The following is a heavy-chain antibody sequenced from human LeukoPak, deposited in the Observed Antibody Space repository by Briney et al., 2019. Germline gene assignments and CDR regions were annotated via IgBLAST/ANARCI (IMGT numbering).Heavy chain of an antibody. V-gene: IGHV1-8*01. J-gene: IGHJ4*02. CDR3: ARFAVHRRLAVAGQFGLDY. Sequence: ASVKVSCKASGYTFTSYDINWVRQATGQGLEWMGWMNPNSGNTGYAQKFQGKVTMTRDTSISTAFMDLSSLRSDDTAVYYCARFAVHRRLAVAGQFGLDYWGQGTLVTVSS. CDR2: MNPNSGNT. D-gene: IGHD6-19*01. CDR1: GYTFTSYD.